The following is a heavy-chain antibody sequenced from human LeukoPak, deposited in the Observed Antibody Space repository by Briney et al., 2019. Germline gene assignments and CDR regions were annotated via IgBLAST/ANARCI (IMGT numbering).Heavy chain of an antibody. J-gene: IGHJ6*02. Sequence: GESLKISCKGSGYSFTSYWTGWVRQMPGKGLEWMGIIYPGDSDTRYSPSFQGQVTISADKSISTAYLQWSSLKASDTAMYYCARQNKLWSGYYYYYYGMDVWGQGTTVTVSS. D-gene: IGHD3-3*01. CDR1: GYSFTSYW. V-gene: IGHV5-51*01. CDR3: ARQNKLWSGYYYYYYGMDV. CDR2: IYPGDSDT.